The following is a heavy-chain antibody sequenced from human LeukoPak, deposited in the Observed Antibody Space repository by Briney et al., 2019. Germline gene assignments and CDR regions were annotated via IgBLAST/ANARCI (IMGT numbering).Heavy chain of an antibody. Sequence: SETLSLTCTVSGGSINRSSYYWGWIRQPPGKGLEWIGIIYYSGSTYYNPSLKSRVTISVDTSKNQFSLKLSSVTAADTAVYYCARRHYYGSAYDYWGQGTLVTVSS. V-gene: IGHV4-39*01. J-gene: IGHJ4*02. CDR3: ARRHYYGSAYDY. CDR1: GGSINRSSYY. D-gene: IGHD3-10*01. CDR2: IYYSGST.